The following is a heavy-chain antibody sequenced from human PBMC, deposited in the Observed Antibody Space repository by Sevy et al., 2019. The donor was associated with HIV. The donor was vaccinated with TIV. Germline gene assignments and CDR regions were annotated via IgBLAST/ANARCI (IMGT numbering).Heavy chain of an antibody. D-gene: IGHD6-13*01. V-gene: IGHV4-61*02. CDR2: IYTSGST. CDR1: GGSISSGSYY. Sequence: SETLSLTCTVSGGSISSGSYYWSWIRQPAGKGLEWIGRIYTSGSTNYNPSLKSRVTISVDTSKNQFSLKLSSVTAADTAVYYCARGNYSGIAAAGTSYYYYYMDVWGKGTTVTVSS. CDR3: ARGNYSGIAAAGTSYYYYYMDV. J-gene: IGHJ6*03.